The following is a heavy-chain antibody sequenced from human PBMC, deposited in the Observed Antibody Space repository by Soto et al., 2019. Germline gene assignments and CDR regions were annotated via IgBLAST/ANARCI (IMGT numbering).Heavy chain of an antibody. D-gene: IGHD3-10*01. CDR1: GFTFSHYG. V-gene: IGHV3-33*01. J-gene: IGHJ3*02. Sequence: QVQLVESGGGVVQPGGSLRLSCAASGFTFSHYGMHWVRQAPGKGLEWVAVIWYDGSSEYYADYVKGRFTISRDNLKNXPYLQMNSLRGEDTAVYFCARDRVTLLRGAPDSLDIWGQGTMVTVSS. CDR2: IWYDGSSE. CDR3: ARDRVTLLRGAPDSLDI.